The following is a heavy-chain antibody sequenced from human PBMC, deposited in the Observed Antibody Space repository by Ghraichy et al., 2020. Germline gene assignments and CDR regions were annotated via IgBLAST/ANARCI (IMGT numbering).Heavy chain of an antibody. V-gene: IGHV3-48*02. J-gene: IGHJ4*02. D-gene: IGHD7-27*01. CDR2: ISSSGVTR. CDR3: ARGINWGFDY. CDR1: ASAFSTYN. Sequence: GESLNISCAASASAFSTYNIHWVRQAPGKGLEWVSYISSSGVTRYYADSVKGRFTISRDNAKNSLYLQMNSLRDEDTAVYYCARGINWGFDYWGQGTLVTVSS.